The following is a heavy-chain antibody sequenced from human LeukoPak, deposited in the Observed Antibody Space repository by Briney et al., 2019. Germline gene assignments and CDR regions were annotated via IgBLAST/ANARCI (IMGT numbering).Heavy chain of an antibody. D-gene: IGHD3-9*01. Sequence: TGGSLRLSCAASGFTFSSYSMTWVRQAPGKGLEWISYISSSSSTIYYAASVKGRFTISRDNSRNTLYLQMNSLRAADTAVYYCVGIRYFDWSSSEFWGQGTLVTVSS. CDR2: ISSSSSTI. V-gene: IGHV3-48*01. J-gene: IGHJ4*02. CDR3: VGIRYFDWSSSEF. CDR1: GFTFSSYS.